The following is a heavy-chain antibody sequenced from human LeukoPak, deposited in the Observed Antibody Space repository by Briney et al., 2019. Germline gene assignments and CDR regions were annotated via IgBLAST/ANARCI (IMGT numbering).Heavy chain of an antibody. CDR3: AKDAVAGSLPLYYFDQ. V-gene: IGHV3-23*01. CDR2: ISDSGGST. Sequence: GGSLRLSCAASGFTFSSYAMSWVRQAPGKGLGWVSSISDSGGSTYYADSVKGRFTISRDNSKNTLYLQMTSLRAEDTAVYYCAKDAVAGSLPLYYFDQWGQGTLVTVSS. J-gene: IGHJ4*02. D-gene: IGHD6-19*01. CDR1: GFTFSSYA.